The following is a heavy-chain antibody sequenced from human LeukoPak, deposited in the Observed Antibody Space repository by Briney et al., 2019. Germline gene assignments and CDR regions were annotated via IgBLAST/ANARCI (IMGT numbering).Heavy chain of an antibody. CDR3: ARDRAGLLWFGELNFLFDY. V-gene: IGHV3-30*04. CDR2: ISYDGSNK. J-gene: IGHJ4*02. D-gene: IGHD3-10*01. CDR1: GFTFSSYA. Sequence: GRSLTLSCAASGFTFSSYAMHWVRQAPGKGLEWVAVISYDGSNKYYADSVKGRFTISRDNSKNTLYLQMNSLRAEDTAVYYCARDRAGLLWFGELNFLFDYWGQGTLVTVSS.